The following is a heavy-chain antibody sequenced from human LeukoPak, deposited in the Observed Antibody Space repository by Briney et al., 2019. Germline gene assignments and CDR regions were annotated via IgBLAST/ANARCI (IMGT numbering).Heavy chain of an antibody. V-gene: IGHV3-21*01. J-gene: IGHJ6*03. CDR3: ARWRGDSSGYYHYYYYYMDV. CDR1: GFTFSSYS. CDR2: ISRSSSYI. D-gene: IGHD3-22*01. Sequence: GGSLRLSCAASGFTFSSYSMNWVRQAPGKGLEWVSSISRSSSYIYYADSVKGRFTISRDNAKNSLYLQMNSLRAEDTAVYYCARWRGDSSGYYHYYYYYMDVWGKGTTVTVAS.